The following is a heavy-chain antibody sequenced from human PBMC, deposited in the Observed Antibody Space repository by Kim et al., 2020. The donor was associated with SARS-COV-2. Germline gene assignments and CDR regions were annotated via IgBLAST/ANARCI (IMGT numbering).Heavy chain of an antibody. D-gene: IGHD4-17*01. Sequence: ASVKVSCKASGYTFTSYDINWVRQATGQGLEWMGWMNPNSGNTGYAQKFQGRVTMTRNTSISTAYMELSSLRSEDTAVYYCARGTHPSLITVTHPGYWGQGTLVTVSS. CDR3: ARGTHPSLITVTHPGY. J-gene: IGHJ4*02. CDR1: GYTFTSYD. V-gene: IGHV1-8*01. CDR2: MNPNSGNT.